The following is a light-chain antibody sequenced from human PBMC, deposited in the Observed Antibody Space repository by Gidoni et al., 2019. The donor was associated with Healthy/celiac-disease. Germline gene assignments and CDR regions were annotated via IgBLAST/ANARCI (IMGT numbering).Light chain of an antibody. CDR2: AAS. V-gene: IGKV1-39*01. CDR1: QSISSY. CDR3: QQSYSTPLT. J-gene: IGKJ4*01. Sequence: DIQMTQSPPSLSASVGDRVTITCRASQSISSYLNWYQQKPGKAPTLLIYAASSLQSGVPSRCSGSGSGTDFTLTSSSLQPDDFATYYCQQSYSTPLTFGGGTKVEIK.